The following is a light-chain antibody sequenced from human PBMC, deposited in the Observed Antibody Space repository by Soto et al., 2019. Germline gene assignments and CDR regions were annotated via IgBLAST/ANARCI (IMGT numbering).Light chain of an antibody. Sequence: QSVLTQPPSASGTPGQRVTISCSGSSSNIGSNYVYWYQQLPGTAPKLLIYRNNQRPSGVPDRFSGSKSGTSASLAISGLRPEDEADYYCTAWDDSLSAHVVFVGGTKLTVL. CDR3: TAWDDSLSAHVV. V-gene: IGLV1-47*01. J-gene: IGLJ2*01. CDR1: SSNIGSNY. CDR2: RNN.